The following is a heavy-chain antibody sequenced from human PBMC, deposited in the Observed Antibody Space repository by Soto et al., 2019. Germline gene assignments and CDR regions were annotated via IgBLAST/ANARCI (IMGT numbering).Heavy chain of an antibody. CDR3: ARDQLYWSPLSFPYGAFDI. D-gene: IGHD2-8*02. CDR2: ISAYNGNT. Sequence: SVKVSCQASGYTFTSYVLSWVRQAPGQGLEWMGWISAYNGNTNYAQKLQGRVTMTTDTSTSTAYMELRSLRSDDTAVYYCARDQLYWSPLSFPYGAFDIWGQGTMVTVSS. CDR1: GYTFTSYV. J-gene: IGHJ3*02. V-gene: IGHV1-18*01.